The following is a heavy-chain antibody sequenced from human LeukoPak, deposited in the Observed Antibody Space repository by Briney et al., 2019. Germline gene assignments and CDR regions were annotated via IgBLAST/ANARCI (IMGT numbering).Heavy chain of an antibody. J-gene: IGHJ4*02. CDR3: ARDGVYSGYDYYFDY. CDR1: GGSISSYY. V-gene: IGHV4-59*01. Sequence: SETLSLTCTVSGGSISSYYWSWIRQPPGKGLEWIGYTYYSGSTNYNPSLKSRVTISADTSKNQFSLKLSSVTAADTAVHYCARDGVYSGYDYYFDYWGQGTLVTVSS. D-gene: IGHD5-12*01. CDR2: TYYSGST.